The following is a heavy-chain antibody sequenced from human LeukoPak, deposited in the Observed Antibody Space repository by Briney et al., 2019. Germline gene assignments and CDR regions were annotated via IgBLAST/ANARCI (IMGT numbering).Heavy chain of an antibody. V-gene: IGHV4-61*02. J-gene: IGHJ3*02. CDR3: ARVLTIRRSGFDI. Sequence: SETLSLTCTVSGDSISSSRHYWSWIRQPAGKGLEWIGRIYTNSGNTNYNPSLKSRVTISVDTSRNQFSLRLSSVTAADTAVYYCARVLTIRRSGFDIWGQGTMVTVSS. CDR1: GDSISSSRHY. CDR2: IYTNSGNT. D-gene: IGHD3-3*01.